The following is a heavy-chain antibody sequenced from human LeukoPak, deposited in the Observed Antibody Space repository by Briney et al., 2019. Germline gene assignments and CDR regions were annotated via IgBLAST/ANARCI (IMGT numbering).Heavy chain of an antibody. V-gene: IGHV3-53*01. CDR2: IYVVGST. D-gene: IGHD6-19*01. J-gene: IGHJ4*02. CDR1: GFTVSSNY. Sequence: GGSLRLSCAASGFTVSSNYMSWVRQAPGKGLEWVSVIYVVGSTYYADSVKGRFTISRDNSRNTLYLQMNSLRAEDTAVYYCARMYNSGWRYFGSWGQGTLVTVSS. CDR3: ARMYNSGWRYFGS.